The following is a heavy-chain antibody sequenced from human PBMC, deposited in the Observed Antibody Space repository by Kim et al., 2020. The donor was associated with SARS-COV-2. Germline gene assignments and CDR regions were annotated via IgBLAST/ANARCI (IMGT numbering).Heavy chain of an antibody. J-gene: IGHJ4*02. Sequence: YHPPLKSHVTISGDTSKNQFSLQLSSVTAADTAVYYCASYCSSTSCLDYWGQGTLVTVSS. D-gene: IGHD2-2*01. CDR3: ASYCSSTSCLDY. V-gene: IGHV4-39*07.